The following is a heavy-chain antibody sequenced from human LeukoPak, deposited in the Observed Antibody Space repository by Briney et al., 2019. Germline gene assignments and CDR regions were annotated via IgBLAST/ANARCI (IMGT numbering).Heavy chain of an antibody. CDR2: ISSSGSTI. J-gene: IGHJ6*02. CDR3: ARDLGVKFARYYYGMDV. Sequence: PGGSLRLSCAASGFTFSSYEMNWVRQAPGKGLEWVSYISSSGSTIYYADSVKGRFTISRENAKNSLYLQMNSLRAEDTAVYYCARDLGVKFARYYYGMDVWGQGTTVTVSS. CDR1: GFTFSSYE. V-gene: IGHV3-48*03. D-gene: IGHD3-3*01.